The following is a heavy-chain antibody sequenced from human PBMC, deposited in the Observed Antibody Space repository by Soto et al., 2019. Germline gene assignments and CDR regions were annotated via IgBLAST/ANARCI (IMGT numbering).Heavy chain of an antibody. J-gene: IGHJ4*02. CDR1: GFTFIRYG. V-gene: IGHV3-33*01. CDR2: IVNDGSDR. D-gene: IGHD4-17*01. Sequence: WGSLRLSCVGSGFTFIRYGIHFLRHSPFEGLEWMAVIVNDGSDRDYAASVAGRLTISRDNSKNTLYLQMDNLGVDDTAMYYCARDDDYEANGLDYWGQGTLVTVSS. CDR3: ARDDDYEANGLDY.